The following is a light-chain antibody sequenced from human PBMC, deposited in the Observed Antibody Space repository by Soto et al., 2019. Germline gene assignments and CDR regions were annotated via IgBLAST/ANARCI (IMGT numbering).Light chain of an antibody. CDR1: SSDVGGYNY. Sequence: QSVLTQPPSASGSPGQSVTISCTGTSSDVGGYNYVSWYQQHPGKAPKLMIYEVSKRPSGVHDRFSGSKSGNTSSLTVSGLQAEDEAAYYCSSYAGSNNVVFGGGTKLTVL. J-gene: IGLJ2*01. V-gene: IGLV2-8*01. CDR3: SSYAGSNNVV. CDR2: EVS.